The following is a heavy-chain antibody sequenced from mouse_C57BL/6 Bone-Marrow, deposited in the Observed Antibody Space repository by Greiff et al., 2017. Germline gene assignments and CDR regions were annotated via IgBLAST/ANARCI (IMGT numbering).Heavy chain of an antibody. CDR2: INPSNGGT. V-gene: IGHV1-53*01. J-gene: IGHJ1*03. CDR1: GYTFTSYW. D-gene: IGHD2-1*01. CDR3: QYGNYVHWYFDV. Sequence: QVQLQQPGTELVKPGASVKLSCKASGYTFTSYWMHWVQQSPGQGLEWIGTINPSNGGTNYNEKFKSKATLTVDKSASTAYMQLSSLTSEDSAVYYCQYGNYVHWYFDVWGTGTTVTVSS.